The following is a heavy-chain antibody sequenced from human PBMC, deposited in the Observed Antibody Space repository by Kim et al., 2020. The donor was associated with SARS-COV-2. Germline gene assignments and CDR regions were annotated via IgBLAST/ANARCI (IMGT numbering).Heavy chain of an antibody. CDR2: INTNTGNP. Sequence: ASVKVSCKASGYTFTSYAMNWVRQAPGQGLEWMGWINTNTGNPTYAQGFTGRFVFSLDTSVSTAYLQISSLKAEDTAVYYCARDPDGSGWYGGDYWGQGTLVTVSS. CDR3: ARDPDGSGWYGGDY. D-gene: IGHD6-19*01. V-gene: IGHV7-4-1*02. CDR1: GYTFTSYA. J-gene: IGHJ4*02.